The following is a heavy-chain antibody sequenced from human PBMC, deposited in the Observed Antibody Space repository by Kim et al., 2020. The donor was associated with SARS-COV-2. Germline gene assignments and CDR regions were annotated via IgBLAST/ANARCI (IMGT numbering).Heavy chain of an antibody. CDR1: GGSISSSSYY. CDR3: ASTGVLWFGELFSWFDP. D-gene: IGHD3-10*01. J-gene: IGHJ5*02. CDR2: IYYSGST. Sequence: SETLSLTCTVSGGSISSSSYYWGWIRQPPGKGLEWIGSIYYSGSTYYNPSLKSRVTISVDTSKNQFSLKLSSVTAADTAVYYCASTGVLWFGELFSWFDPWGQGTLVTVSS. V-gene: IGHV4-39*01.